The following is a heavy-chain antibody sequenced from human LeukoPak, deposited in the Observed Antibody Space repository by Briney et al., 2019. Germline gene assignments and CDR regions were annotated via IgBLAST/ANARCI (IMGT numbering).Heavy chain of an antibody. CDR2: INPNSGDT. CDR1: GYTFTAYY. CDR3: AKDRYGDYEAPFHYYMDA. J-gene: IGHJ6*03. V-gene: IGHV1-2*02. D-gene: IGHD5-12*01. Sequence: ASVKVSCKASGYTFTAYYMHWVRQAPGQGLEWMGWINPNSGDTSSARKFQGRVTMTRDTSITTAYMQLSRLRSDDTAVYYCAKDRYGDYEAPFHYYMDAWGRGTTVTVSS.